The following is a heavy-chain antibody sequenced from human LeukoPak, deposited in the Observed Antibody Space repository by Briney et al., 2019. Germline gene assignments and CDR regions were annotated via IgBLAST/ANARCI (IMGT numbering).Heavy chain of an antibody. J-gene: IGHJ3*02. V-gene: IGHV4-34*01. CDR1: GGSFSGYY. Sequence: SETLSLTCAVYGGSFSGYYWSWIRQPPGKGLEWIGEINHSGNTNSNPSLKSRVTMSVDTSKNQFSLKLSSVTAADTAVYYCARGREYYDSSGYYLYDAFDIWGQGTMVTVSS. D-gene: IGHD3-22*01. CDR2: INHSGNT. CDR3: ARGREYYDSSGYYLYDAFDI.